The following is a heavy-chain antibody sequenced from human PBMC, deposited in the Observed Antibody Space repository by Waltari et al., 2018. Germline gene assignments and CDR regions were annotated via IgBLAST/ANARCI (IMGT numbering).Heavy chain of an antibody. CDR3: ATAVGGNMESDY. J-gene: IGHJ4*02. V-gene: IGHV1-18*04. CDR2: ISPFNSNT. CDR1: VYTFSTYG. D-gene: IGHD6-19*01. Sequence: QVQLVQSGAEVKKPGASVKVSCKALVYTFSTYGISWVRQAPGQGLEWMGWISPFNSNTNYAQKFEGRVTLTTDTSTSTAYMELRSLKSDDTAVYYCATAVGGNMESDYWGQGTLVTVSS.